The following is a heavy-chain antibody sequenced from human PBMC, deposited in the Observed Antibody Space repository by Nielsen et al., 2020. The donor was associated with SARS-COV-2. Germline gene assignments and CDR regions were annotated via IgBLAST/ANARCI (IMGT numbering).Heavy chain of an antibody. CDR2: INTNTGNP. V-gene: IGHV7-4-1*02. D-gene: IGHD1-1*01. Sequence: VRPMPGKGLEWMGWINTNTGNPTYAQGFTGRFVFSLDTSVSTAYLQISSLKAEDTAVYYYARNLFYVLDYYYYYYGMDVWGQGTTVTVSS. CDR3: ARNLFYVLDYYYYYYGMDV. J-gene: IGHJ6*02.